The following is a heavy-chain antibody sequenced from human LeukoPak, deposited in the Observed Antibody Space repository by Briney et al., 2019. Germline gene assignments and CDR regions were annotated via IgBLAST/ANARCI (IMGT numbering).Heavy chain of an antibody. CDR3: ARDSSGWLIDY. CDR1: GGSFSGYY. J-gene: IGHJ4*02. CDR2: INHSGST. D-gene: IGHD6-19*01. V-gene: IGHV4-34*01. Sequence: PSETLSLTCAVYGGSFSGYYWSWIRQPPGKGLEWIGEINHSGSTNYNPSLKSRVTISVDTSKNQFSLKLSSVTAADTAVYYCARDSSGWLIDYWGQGTLVTVSS.